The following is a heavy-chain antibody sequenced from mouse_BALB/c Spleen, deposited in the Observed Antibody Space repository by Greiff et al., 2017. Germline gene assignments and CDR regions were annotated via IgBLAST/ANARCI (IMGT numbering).Heavy chain of an antibody. V-gene: IGHV5-17*02. Sequence: EVKLMESGGGLVQPGGSRKLSCAASGFTFSSFGMHWVRQAPEKGLEWVAYISSGSSTIYYADTVKGRFTISRDNPKNTLFLQMTSLRSEDTAMYYCARFYYGYAYAMDYWGQGTSVTVSS. CDR3: ARFYYGYAYAMDY. D-gene: IGHD2-2*01. CDR1: GFTFSSFG. CDR2: ISSGSSTI. J-gene: IGHJ4*01.